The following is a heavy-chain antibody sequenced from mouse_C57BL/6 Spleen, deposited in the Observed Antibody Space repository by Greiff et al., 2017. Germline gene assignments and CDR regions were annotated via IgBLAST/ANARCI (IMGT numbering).Heavy chain of an antibody. Sequence: VHLVESGAELARPGASVKLSCKASGYTFTSYGISWVKQRTGQGLEWIGEIYPRSGNTYYNEKFKGKATLTADKSSSTAYMELRSLTSEDSAVYFCARLDGTAYWGQGTLVTVSA. CDR3: ARLDGTAY. J-gene: IGHJ3*01. D-gene: IGHD2-1*01. V-gene: IGHV1-81*01. CDR2: IYPRSGNT. CDR1: GYTFTSYG.